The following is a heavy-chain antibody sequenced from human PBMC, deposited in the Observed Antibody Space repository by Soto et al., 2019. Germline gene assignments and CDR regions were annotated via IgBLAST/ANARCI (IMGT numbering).Heavy chain of an antibody. Sequence: SETLSLTCTVSGGSISSSSYYWGWIRQPPGKGLEWIGSIYYSGSTYYNPSLKSRVTISVDTSKNQFSLKLSSVTAADTAVYYCARCGGDCYLDYWGQGTLVTSPQ. V-gene: IGHV4-39*01. CDR2: IYYSGST. CDR3: ARCGGDCYLDY. J-gene: IGHJ4*02. D-gene: IGHD2-21*02. CDR1: GGSISSSSYY.